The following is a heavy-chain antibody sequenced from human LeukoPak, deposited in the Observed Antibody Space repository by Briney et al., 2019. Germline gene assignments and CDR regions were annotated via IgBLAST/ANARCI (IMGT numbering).Heavy chain of an antibody. CDR2: ISWNSGSI. J-gene: IGHJ4*02. CDR1: GFTFDDYA. Sequence: AGGSLRLSCAASGFTFDDYAMRWVRQAPGKGLEWVSGISWNSGSIGYADSVKGRFTISRDNAKNSLYLQMNSLRAEDTALYYCAKETYSSGCFDYWGQGTLVTVSS. D-gene: IGHD6-19*01. V-gene: IGHV3-9*01. CDR3: AKETYSSGCFDY.